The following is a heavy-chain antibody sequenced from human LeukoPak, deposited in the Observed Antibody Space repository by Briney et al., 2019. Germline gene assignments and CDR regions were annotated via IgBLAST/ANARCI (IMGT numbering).Heavy chain of an antibody. CDR2: IFPGDSDT. V-gene: IGHV5-51*01. D-gene: IGHD3-22*01. Sequence: GESLKISCKGSGYSFTSYWIGWLRQMPGKGLEWMGIIFPGDSDTRYSPSFQGQVTISADKSISTAYLQWSSLKASDTAMYYCARPSFRDSSGYYFGDAFDIWGQGTMVTVSS. CDR1: GYSFTSYW. CDR3: ARPSFRDSSGYYFGDAFDI. J-gene: IGHJ3*02.